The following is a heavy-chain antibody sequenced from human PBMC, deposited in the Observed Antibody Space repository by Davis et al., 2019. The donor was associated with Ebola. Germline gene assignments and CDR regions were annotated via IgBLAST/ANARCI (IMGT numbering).Heavy chain of an antibody. D-gene: IGHD6-13*01. CDR1: GFTFSSYG. Sequence: GESLKISCAASGFTFSSYGMHWVRQAPGKGLEWVAFIRYDGSNKYYADSVKGRFTISRDNSKNTLYLQMDTLRVEDTALYYCTKGQGYFLDYWGQGTLVTVSS. V-gene: IGHV3-30*02. J-gene: IGHJ4*02. CDR2: IRYDGSNK. CDR3: TKGQGYFLDY.